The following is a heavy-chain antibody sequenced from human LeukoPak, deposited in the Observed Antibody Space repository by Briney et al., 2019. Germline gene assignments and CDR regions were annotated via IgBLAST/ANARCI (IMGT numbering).Heavy chain of an antibody. D-gene: IGHD3-22*01. CDR3: ASGYLNWFDP. CDR1: GGSISSYY. Sequence: SATLSLTCTVAGGSISSYYWSWIRQPPGKGLEWIGYIYYSGSTNYNPSLKSRVTISVDTSKNQFSLKLSSVAAADTAVYYCASGYLNWFDPCGQGTLVTVSS. CDR2: IYYSGST. J-gene: IGHJ5*02. V-gene: IGHV4-59*01.